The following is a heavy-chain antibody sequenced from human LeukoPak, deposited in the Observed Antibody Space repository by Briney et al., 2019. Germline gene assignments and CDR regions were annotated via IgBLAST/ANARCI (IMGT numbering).Heavy chain of an antibody. Sequence: ASVKVSCKTSGYRFTNNYMHWVRQAPGQGLEWMGIINPSGGNINYAQKFQGRVTMTRDTSTSTVYMELSSLRSEDTAVYFCARDQGLTGYFDYWGQGTLVTVSS. CDR3: ARDQGLTGYFDY. V-gene: IGHV1-46*01. D-gene: IGHD3-9*01. CDR2: INPSGGNI. CDR1: GYRFTNNY. J-gene: IGHJ4*02.